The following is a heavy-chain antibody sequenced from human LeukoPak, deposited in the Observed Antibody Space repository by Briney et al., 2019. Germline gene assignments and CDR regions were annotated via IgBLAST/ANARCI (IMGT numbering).Heavy chain of an antibody. Sequence: SETLSLTCTVSGGSLSSYFWSWIRQPPGKGLEWIAYIYYSGSTNYNPSLKSRVTISVDTSKNQFSLKLSSVTAADTAVYYCARGAPMVNIWGQGTMVTVSS. D-gene: IGHD2-21*01. J-gene: IGHJ3*02. CDR3: ARGAPMVNI. V-gene: IGHV4-59*01. CDR2: IYYSGST. CDR1: GGSLSSYF.